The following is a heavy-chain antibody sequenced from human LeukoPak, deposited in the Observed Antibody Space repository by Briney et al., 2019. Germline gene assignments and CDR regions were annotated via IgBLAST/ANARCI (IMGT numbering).Heavy chain of an antibody. CDR3: ARYYDSRTTFDY. CDR1: GGSISSGDYY. D-gene: IGHD3-22*01. CDR2: IYYSGST. J-gene: IGHJ4*02. V-gene: IGHV4-30-4*01. Sequence: SETLSLTCTVSGGSISSGDYYWSWIRQPPGKGLEWIGYIYYSGSTYYNPSLKSRVTMSVDTSKNQFSLTLSSVTAVDTAVYHCARYYDSRTTFDYWGQGALVTVSS.